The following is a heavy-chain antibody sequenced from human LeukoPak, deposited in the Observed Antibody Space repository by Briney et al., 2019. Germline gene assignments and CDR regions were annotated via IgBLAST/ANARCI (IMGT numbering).Heavy chain of an antibody. CDR3: ARVRIQLWLIDY. V-gene: IGHV3-21*01. CDR1: GFTFSSYS. CDR2: ISSSYI. D-gene: IGHD5-18*01. J-gene: IGHJ4*02. Sequence: GGSLRLSCAASGFTFSSYSMTWVRQAPGKGLEWVSSISSSYIYYADSVKGRFTISRDNAKNSLYLQMNSLRAEDTAVYYCARVRIQLWLIDYWGQGTLVTVSS.